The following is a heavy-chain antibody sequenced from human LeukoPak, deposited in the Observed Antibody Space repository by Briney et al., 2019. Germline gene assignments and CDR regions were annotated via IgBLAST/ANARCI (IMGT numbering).Heavy chain of an antibody. Sequence: KPSETLSLTCAVSGGSISSSNWWSWVRQPPGKGLEWIGEIYHSGSTNYNPSLKSRVTISVDKPKNQFFLKLSSVTAADTAVYYCARGGSRIANWFDPWGQGILVTVSS. CDR3: ARGGSRIANWFDP. CDR2: IYHSGST. CDR1: GGSISSSNW. V-gene: IGHV4-4*02. D-gene: IGHD2-15*01. J-gene: IGHJ5*02.